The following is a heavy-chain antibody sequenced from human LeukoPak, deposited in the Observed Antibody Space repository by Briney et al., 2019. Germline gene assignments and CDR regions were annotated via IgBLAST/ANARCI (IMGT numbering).Heavy chain of an antibody. D-gene: IGHD3-22*01. Sequence: RASVKVSCKASGYTFTSYGISWVRQAPGQGLEWMGWISAYNGNTNYAQKLQGRVTMTTDTSTSTAYMELRSLRSDDTAVYYCARALGHYYDGSGLNDWGQGTLVTVSS. CDR3: ARALGHYYDGSGLND. CDR2: ISAYNGNT. CDR1: GYTFTSYG. V-gene: IGHV1-18*01. J-gene: IGHJ4*02.